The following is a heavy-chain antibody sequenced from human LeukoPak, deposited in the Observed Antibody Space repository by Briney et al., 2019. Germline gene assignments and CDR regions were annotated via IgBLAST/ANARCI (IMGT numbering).Heavy chain of an antibody. CDR1: GFTVSSNY. Sequence: PGGSLRLSCAASGFTVSSNYMSWVRQAPGKGLEWVSVIYSGGSTYYADSVKGRFTISRDNSKNTLYLQMNSLRAEDTTVYYCARDYYGSGSYYLWGQGTLVTVSS. CDR2: IYSGGST. V-gene: IGHV3-66*01. D-gene: IGHD3-10*01. J-gene: IGHJ4*02. CDR3: ARDYYGSGSYYL.